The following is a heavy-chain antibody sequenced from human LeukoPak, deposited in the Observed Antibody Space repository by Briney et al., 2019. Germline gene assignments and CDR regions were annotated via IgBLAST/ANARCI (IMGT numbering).Heavy chain of an antibody. CDR2: ISYDGSNK. V-gene: IGHV3-30-3*01. D-gene: IGHD3-22*01. CDR1: GFTFSSYA. Sequence: GRSLRLSCAASGFTFSSYAMHWVRQAPGKGLEWVAVISYDGSNKYYTDSVKGRFTISRDNSKNTLYLQMNSLRAEDTAVYYCAREDYYDSSGYPQIDYWGQGTLVTVSS. CDR3: AREDYYDSSGYPQIDY. J-gene: IGHJ4*02.